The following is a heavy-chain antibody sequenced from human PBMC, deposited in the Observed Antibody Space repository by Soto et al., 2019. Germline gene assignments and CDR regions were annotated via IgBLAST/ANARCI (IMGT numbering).Heavy chain of an antibody. CDR1: AGSDCYHRAA. D-gene: IGHD6-6*01. V-gene: IGHV6-1*01. J-gene: IGHJ4*02. CDR3: ARNIRSRPFDF. CDR2: TYYRSQWNS. Sequence: SQSPSLTYSLYAGSDCYHRAAWGWIHLSPSRGLEWLGNTYYRSQWNSGYAVSVDRRITIAADTSKNQFSLHLNSVTPEDSAVYYCARNIRSRPFDFWGQVTLVT.